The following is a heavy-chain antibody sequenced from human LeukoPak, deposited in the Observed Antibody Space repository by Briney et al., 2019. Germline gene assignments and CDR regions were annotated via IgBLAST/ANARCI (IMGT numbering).Heavy chain of an antibody. CDR3: ATTYYYDSSGYLRDAFDI. D-gene: IGHD3-22*01. CDR1: GYSFTSYW. CDR2: IYPGDSDT. J-gene: IGHJ3*02. Sequence: GESLKISCKGSGYSFTSYWIGWVRQMPGKGLEWMGIIYPGDSDTSYSPSFQGQVTISADKSISTAYLQWSSLKASDTAMYYCATTYYYDSSGYLRDAFDIWGQGTMVTVSS. V-gene: IGHV5-51*01.